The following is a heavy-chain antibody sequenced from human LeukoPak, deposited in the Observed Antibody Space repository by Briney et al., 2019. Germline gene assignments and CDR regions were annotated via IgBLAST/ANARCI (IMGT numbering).Heavy chain of an antibody. CDR3: ASDVRSIGYFDY. Sequence: SETLSLTCTVSGGSISSSSYYWGWIRQPPGKGLEWIGEINHSGSTNYNPSLKSRVTISVDTSKNQFSLKLSSVTAADTAVYYCASDVRSIGYFDYWGQGTLVTVSS. CDR1: GGSISSSSYY. D-gene: IGHD6-6*01. V-gene: IGHV4-39*07. J-gene: IGHJ4*02. CDR2: INHSGST.